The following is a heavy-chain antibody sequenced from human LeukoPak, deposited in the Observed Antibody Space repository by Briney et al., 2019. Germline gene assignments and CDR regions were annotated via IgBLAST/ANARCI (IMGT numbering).Heavy chain of an antibody. J-gene: IGHJ4*02. CDR1: GFTFSSYA. D-gene: IGHD1-26*01. CDR2: ISGSGGST. CDR3: ARVGGSPVRDFDY. V-gene: IGHV3-23*01. Sequence: RTGGSLRLSCAASGFTFSSYAMSWVRQAPGKGLEWISAISGSGGSTYYADSVKGRFTISRDNSKNTLYLQMNSLRAEDTAVYYCARVGGSPVRDFDYWGQGTLVTVSS.